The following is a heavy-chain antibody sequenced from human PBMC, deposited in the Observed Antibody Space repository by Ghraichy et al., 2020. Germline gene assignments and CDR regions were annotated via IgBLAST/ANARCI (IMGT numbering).Heavy chain of an antibody. D-gene: IGHD3-10*01. CDR1: EFTFSSYA. V-gene: IGHV3-23*01. CDR2: MSGSGGST. Sequence: GESLNISCAASEFTFSSYAMSWVRQAPGKGLEWVSPMSGSGGSTYYADSVKGRFTISRDISKNTLYLQMNSLRAEDTAVYYCTSMVRGLIITACFDYWGQGTLVTVSS. J-gene: IGHJ4*02. CDR3: TSMVRGLIITACFDY.